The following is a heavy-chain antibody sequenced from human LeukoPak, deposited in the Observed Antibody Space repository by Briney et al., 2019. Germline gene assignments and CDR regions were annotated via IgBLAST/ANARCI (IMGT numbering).Heavy chain of an antibody. D-gene: IGHD4-17*01. CDR3: AKDLDHGPNDAFDI. CDR1: GFTFSSYA. Sequence: GGSLRLSCAASGFTFSSYAMSGVRKAPGKGREWVSAISGSGGSTYYADSVKGRFTISRDNSKNTLYLQMNSLRAEDTAVYYCAKDLDHGPNDAFDIWGQGTMVTVSS. V-gene: IGHV3-23*01. J-gene: IGHJ3*02. CDR2: ISGSGGST.